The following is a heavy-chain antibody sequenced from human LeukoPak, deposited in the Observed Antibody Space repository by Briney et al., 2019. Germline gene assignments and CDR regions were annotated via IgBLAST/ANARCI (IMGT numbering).Heavy chain of an antibody. D-gene: IGHD1-26*01. CDR1: GGSISSYY. V-gene: IGHV4-59*01. CDR2: IYYSGST. J-gene: IGHJ4*02. Sequence: PSETLSLTCTVSGGSISSYYWSWVRQPPGKGLEWIGYIYYSGSTNYNPSLKSRVTISVDTSKNQFSLKLSSVTAADTAVYYCARGGSWDSFDYWGQGTLVTVSS. CDR3: ARGGSWDSFDY.